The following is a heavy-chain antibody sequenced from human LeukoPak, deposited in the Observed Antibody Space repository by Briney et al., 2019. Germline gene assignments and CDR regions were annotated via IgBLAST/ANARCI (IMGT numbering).Heavy chain of an antibody. D-gene: IGHD3-22*01. V-gene: IGHV3-23*01. J-gene: IGHJ4*02. CDR3: AKHYVNSGTPRADFDH. CDR1: GFTFTSYA. Sequence: GGSLRLSCAASGFTFTSYAMTWVRQAPGKGLEWVSAVSGSGGSTYYADSVKGRFTISRDNSKNTLYLLMSSLRPEDTAIYYCAKHYVNSGTPRADFDHWGQGTLVTVSS. CDR2: VSGSGGST.